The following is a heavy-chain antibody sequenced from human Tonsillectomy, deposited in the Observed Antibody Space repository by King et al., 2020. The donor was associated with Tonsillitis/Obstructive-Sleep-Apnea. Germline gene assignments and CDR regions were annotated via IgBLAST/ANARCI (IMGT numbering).Heavy chain of an antibody. V-gene: IGHV3-30*04. J-gene: IGHJ6*02. CDR3: ARGITMVRGVRVYYGMDV. D-gene: IGHD3-10*01. CDR2: ISYDGSNK. CDR1: GFTFSSYA. Sequence: QLVQSGGGVVQPGRSLRLSCAASGFTFSSYAMHWVRQAPGKGLEWVAVISYDGSNKYYADSVKGRFTISRDNSKNTLYLQMNSLRAEDTAVYYCARGITMVRGVRVYYGMDVWGQGTTVTVSS.